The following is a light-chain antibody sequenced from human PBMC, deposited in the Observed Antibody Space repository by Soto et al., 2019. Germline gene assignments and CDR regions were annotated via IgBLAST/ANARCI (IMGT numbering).Light chain of an antibody. V-gene: IGKV1-8*01. J-gene: IGKJ4*01. CDR2: AAS. CDR3: QQYYSYPPLT. CDR1: QGISSY. Sequence: AIRMTQSPSSLSASTGDRVTITCRASQGISSYLAWYQQKPGKAPKLLIYAASTFQSGAPSRFSGSGSVTDFTLTISCLLSEDFATYYCQQYYSYPPLTFGGGTKVEIK.